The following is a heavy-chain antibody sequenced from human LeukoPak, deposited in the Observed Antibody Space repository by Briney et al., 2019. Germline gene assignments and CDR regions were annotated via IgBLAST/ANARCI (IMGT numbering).Heavy chain of an antibody. D-gene: IGHD5-24*01. J-gene: IGHJ4*02. CDR3: TRTFLSGDGYKVGYFDY. CDR2: IVGSTYT. Sequence: PGGSLRLSCVASGFTFTDYSMSWIRQPPGKGLEWISHIVGSTYTNYTDSVKGRFTISRDNSKNTLFLQMNSLTAEDTAMYYCTRTFLSGDGYKVGYFDYWGQGTLVTVSS. CDR1: GFTFTDYS. V-gene: IGHV3-11*03.